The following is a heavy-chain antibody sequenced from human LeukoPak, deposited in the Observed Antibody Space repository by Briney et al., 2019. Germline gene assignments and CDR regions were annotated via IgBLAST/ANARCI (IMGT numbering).Heavy chain of an antibody. CDR2: INPNSGGT. J-gene: IGHJ4*02. CDR1: GYTFTGYY. CDR3: ARALSGGDYDY. D-gene: IGHD2/OR15-2a*01. V-gene: IGHV1-2*02. Sequence: ASVKVSCKASGYTFTGYYMHWVRQAPGQGLEWMGWINPNSGGTNYAQKFQGRVTMTRDTSISTAYMELRSLRSDDTAVYYCARALSGGDYDYWGQGTLVTVSS.